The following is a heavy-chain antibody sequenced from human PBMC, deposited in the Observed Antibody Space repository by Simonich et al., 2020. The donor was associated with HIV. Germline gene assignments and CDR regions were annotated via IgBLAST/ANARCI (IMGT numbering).Heavy chain of an antibody. CDR1: GGSISSYY. Sequence: QVQLQESGPGLVKPSETLSLTCTVSGGSISSYYWSWIRQPPGKGLEWIGYFYYSGGPNYNPPLKGRVTISVDPSKNQFSLKLSSVTAADTAVYYCARTSYYGSGSYYSDYWGQGTLVTVSS. CDR3: ARTSYYGSGSYYSDY. J-gene: IGHJ4*02. D-gene: IGHD3-10*01. CDR2: FYYSGGP. V-gene: IGHV4-59*12.